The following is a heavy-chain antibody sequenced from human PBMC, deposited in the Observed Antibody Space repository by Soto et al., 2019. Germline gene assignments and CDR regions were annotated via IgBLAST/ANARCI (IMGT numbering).Heavy chain of an antibody. CDR1: GGSFSGYY. D-gene: IGHD1-26*01. J-gene: IGHJ4*02. CDR3: ARGRRDGSSNIGQPTKYYFDY. V-gene: IGHV4-34*01. Sequence: PSETLSLTCAVYGGSFSGYYWSWIRQPPGKGLEWIGEINHSGSTNYNPSLKSRVTISVDTSKNQFSLKLSSVTAADTAVYYCARGRRDGSSNIGQPTKYYFDYWGQGTLVTVSS. CDR2: INHSGST.